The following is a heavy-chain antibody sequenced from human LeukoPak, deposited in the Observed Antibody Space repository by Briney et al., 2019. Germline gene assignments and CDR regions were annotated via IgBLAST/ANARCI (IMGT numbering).Heavy chain of an antibody. CDR2: ISGSGGST. Sequence: PGGSLRLSCAASGFTFSSYAMSWVRQAPGKGLEWVSAISGSGGSTYYADSVKGRFTISRDNSKNTLYLQMNSLRAEDTAVYYCAIFGVVMDQGHEYDYWGQGTLVTVSS. CDR1: GFTFSSYA. J-gene: IGHJ4*02. CDR3: AIFGVVMDQGHEYDY. V-gene: IGHV3-23*01. D-gene: IGHD3-3*01.